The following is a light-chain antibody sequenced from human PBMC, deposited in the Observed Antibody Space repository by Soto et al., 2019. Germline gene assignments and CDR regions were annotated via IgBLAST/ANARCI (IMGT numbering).Light chain of an antibody. Sequence: ELVLTQSPGTLSLSPRERATLSCRASPSVSSSYLAWYQQKPGQAPRLLIYGASSRSTGIPDRFSGSGSGTDFTLAISRLEPEDCAVYYCQQYGSSPVTCGPGTKVDIK. J-gene: IGKJ3*01. CDR1: PSVSSSY. CDR3: QQYGSSPVT. V-gene: IGKV3-20*01. CDR2: GAS.